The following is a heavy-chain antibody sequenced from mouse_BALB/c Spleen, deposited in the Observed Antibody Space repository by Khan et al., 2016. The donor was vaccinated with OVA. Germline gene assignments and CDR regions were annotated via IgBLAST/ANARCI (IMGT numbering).Heavy chain of an antibody. V-gene: IGHV5-15*02. CDR2: ISNLAYSI. CDR3: ARSWSMDY. CDR1: RFTFSDYG. Sequence: DVRLVESGGGLVQPGGSRKLSCAASRFTFSDYGMAWVRQAPGKGPEWVAFISNLAYSIYYADTVRGRFTISRENAKNTLYLEMSSLRSEDTAIYYCARSWSMDYWGQGTSVTVSS. J-gene: IGHJ4*01.